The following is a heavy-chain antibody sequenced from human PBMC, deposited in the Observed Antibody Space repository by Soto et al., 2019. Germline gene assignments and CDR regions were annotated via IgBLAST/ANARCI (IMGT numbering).Heavy chain of an antibody. J-gene: IGHJ4*02. CDR1: GGSISSSSYY. D-gene: IGHD6-13*01. CDR3: ARLNSSEGYYFDY. CDR2: IYYSGST. Sequence: QLQLQESGPGLVKPSETLSLTCTVSGGSISSSSYYWGWIRQPPGKGLEWIGSIYYSGSTYYNPSLKSRVTISVDTSKNQFSLKQSSVTAADTAVYYCARLNSSEGYYFDYWCQGTLVTVSS. V-gene: IGHV4-39*01.